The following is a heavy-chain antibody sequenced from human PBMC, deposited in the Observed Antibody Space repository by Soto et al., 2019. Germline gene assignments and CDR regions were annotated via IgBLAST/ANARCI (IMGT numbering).Heavy chain of an antibody. CDR3: ARANHYDFWSGYPYNWFDP. D-gene: IGHD3-3*01. Sequence: SETLSLTCAVYGGSFSGYYWSWIRQPPGKGLEWIGEINHSGSTNYNPSLKSRVTISVDTSKNQFSLKLSSVTAADTAVYHCARANHYDFWSGYPYNWFDPWGQGTLVTVSS. J-gene: IGHJ5*02. CDR2: INHSGST. V-gene: IGHV4-34*01. CDR1: GGSFSGYY.